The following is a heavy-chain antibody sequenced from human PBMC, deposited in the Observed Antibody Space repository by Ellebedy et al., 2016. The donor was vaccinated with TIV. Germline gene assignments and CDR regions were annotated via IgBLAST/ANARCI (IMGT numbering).Heavy chain of an antibody. J-gene: IGHJ6*03. CDR3: ARDKVATTESDHYYYFHMDV. CDR2: YIPILGLA. D-gene: IGHD5-12*01. Sequence: ASVKVSCKASGGTFGNHAISWVRQAPGQGLEWMGGYIPILGLAIYAQKFQGRVTITADESTSTAYMELSSLRSEDTAVYYCARDKVATTESDHYYYFHMDVWGKGTTVTVSS. CDR1: GGTFGNHA. V-gene: IGHV1-69*10.